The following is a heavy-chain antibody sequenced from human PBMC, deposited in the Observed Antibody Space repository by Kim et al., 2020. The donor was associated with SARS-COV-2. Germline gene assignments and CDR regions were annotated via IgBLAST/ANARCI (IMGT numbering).Heavy chain of an antibody. D-gene: IGHD3-3*01. V-gene: IGHV5-10-1*01. CDR1: GYSFTSYW. J-gene: IGHJ4*02. CDR3: ARLGVHDFWSGHDFDY. Sequence: GESLKISCKGSGYSFTSYWISWVRQMPGKGLEWMGRIDPSDSYTNYSPSFQGHVTISADKSISTAYLQWSSLKASDTAMYYCARLGVHDFWSGHDFDYWGQGTLVTVSS. CDR2: IDPSDSYT.